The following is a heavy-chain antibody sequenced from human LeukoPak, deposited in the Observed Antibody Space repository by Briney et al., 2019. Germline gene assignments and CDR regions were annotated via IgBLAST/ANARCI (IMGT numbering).Heavy chain of an antibody. D-gene: IGHD1-26*01. V-gene: IGHV3-49*04. CDR1: GFTFGDYA. CDR3: VGGSFFDY. J-gene: IGHJ4*02. Sequence: PGGSLRLSCTTSGFTFGDYAMSWVRQAPGKGLELVGFIRSKTYGGTTEYAASVKGRFTISRDDSKSIAYLQMNSLKTEDTAVYYCVGGSFFDYWGQGTLVTVSS. CDR2: IRSKTYGGTT.